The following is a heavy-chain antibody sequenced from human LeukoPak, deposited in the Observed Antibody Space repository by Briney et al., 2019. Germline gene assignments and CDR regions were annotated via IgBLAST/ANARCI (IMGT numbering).Heavy chain of an antibody. CDR2: INHSGST. CDR3: ARKRIVWELLGGGDFDY. J-gene: IGHJ4*02. D-gene: IGHD1-26*01. V-gene: IGHV4-34*01. CDR1: GGSFSGYY. Sequence: SETLSLTCAVYGGSFSGYYWSWIRQPPVKVLEWIGEINHSGSTNYNPSLKSRVTISVDTSKNQFSLKLSSVTAADTAVYYCARKRIVWELLGGGDFDYWGQGTLVTVSS.